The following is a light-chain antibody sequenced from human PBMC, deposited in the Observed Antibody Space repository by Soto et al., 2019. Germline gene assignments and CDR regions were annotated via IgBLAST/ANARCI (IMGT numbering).Light chain of an antibody. CDR3: QQYGSSPIT. CDR1: QSVSSSY. CDR2: GTS. Sequence: EIVLTQSPGTLSLSPGERATLSCRASQSVSSSYLAWYQQKPGQAPRLLIYGTSSRATGIPDRFSGSGSGTDFTLTISRLEPEDYAVYYCQQYGSSPITFGQGTRLEMK. V-gene: IGKV3-20*01. J-gene: IGKJ5*01.